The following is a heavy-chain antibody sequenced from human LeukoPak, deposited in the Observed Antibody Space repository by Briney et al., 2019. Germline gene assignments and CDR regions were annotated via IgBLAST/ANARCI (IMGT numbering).Heavy chain of an antibody. CDR1: SGSIRSSSYY. V-gene: IGHV4-39*01. CDR3: ATANFYFQY. CDR2: IFYSGST. Sequence: PSETLSLTCTVSSGSIRSSSYYWGWIRQPPGKGLEWIGSIFYSGSTYYNPSLKSRVTMSVDTSKNQFSLKPSSVTAADTAVYYCATANFYFQYWGQGTLVTVSS. D-gene: IGHD2-8*01. J-gene: IGHJ1*01.